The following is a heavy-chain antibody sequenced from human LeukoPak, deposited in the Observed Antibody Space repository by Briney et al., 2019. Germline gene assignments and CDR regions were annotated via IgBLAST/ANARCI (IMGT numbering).Heavy chain of an antibody. CDR2: ISSSSSTI. J-gene: IGHJ6*02. D-gene: IGHD2-15*01. Sequence: GSLRLSCAASGFTFSSYSMNWVRQAPGRGLEWVSYISSSSSTIYYADSVKGRFTISRDNAKNSLYLQMNSLRAEDTAVYYCARDALLGDYYGMDVWGQGTTVTVSS. CDR1: GFTFSSYS. V-gene: IGHV3-48*01. CDR3: ARDALLGDYYGMDV.